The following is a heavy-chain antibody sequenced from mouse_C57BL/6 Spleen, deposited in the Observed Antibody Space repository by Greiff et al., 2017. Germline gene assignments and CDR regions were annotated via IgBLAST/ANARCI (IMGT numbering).Heavy chain of an antibody. J-gene: IGHJ3*01. CDR1: GFNIKDDY. CDR2: IDPENGDT. D-gene: IGHD2-5*01. Sequence: VQLQQSGAELVRPGASVKLSCTASGFNIKDDYMHWVKQRPEQGLEWIGWIDPENGDTEYASKFQGKATITADTSSNTAYLQLSSLKSEDTAVYYCSSYYRNYVDLAYWGQGTLVTVSA. V-gene: IGHV14-4*01. CDR3: SSYYRNYVDLAY.